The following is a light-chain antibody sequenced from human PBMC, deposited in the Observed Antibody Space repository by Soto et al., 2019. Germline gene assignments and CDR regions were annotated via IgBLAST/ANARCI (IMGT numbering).Light chain of an antibody. Sequence: DIQLTQSPSSLSASVGDRVTITCQASQDIKNFLNWYQQKPGKAPKLLIYDGSSLETGVPSRFSGSGSGTDFTFAISSLQPEDIATYYCQQSYSSAPLTFGGGTKVEIK. CDR1: QDIKNF. CDR3: QQSYSSAPLT. CDR2: DGS. J-gene: IGKJ4*01. V-gene: IGKV1-33*01.